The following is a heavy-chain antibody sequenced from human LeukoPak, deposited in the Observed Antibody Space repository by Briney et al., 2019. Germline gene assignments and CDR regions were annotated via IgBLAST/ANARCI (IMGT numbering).Heavy chain of an antibody. CDR1: GGSISSSSYY. D-gene: IGHD2-2*01. Sequence: PSETLSLTCTVSGGSISSSSYYWGWIRQPPGKGLEWIGSIYYSGSTYYNPSLKSRVTISVDTSKNQFSLKLSSVTAADTAVYYCAREGVVPAAQSDAFDIWGRGTMVTVSS. J-gene: IGHJ3*02. CDR3: AREGVVPAAQSDAFDI. CDR2: IYYSGST. V-gene: IGHV4-39*07.